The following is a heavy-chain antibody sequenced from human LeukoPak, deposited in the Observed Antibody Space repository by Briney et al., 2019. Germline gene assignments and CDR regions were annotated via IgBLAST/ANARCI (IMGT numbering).Heavy chain of an antibody. CDR3: ARVSGYSSGWYNWYYYYYMDV. J-gene: IGHJ6*03. Sequence: ASVKVSCKASGYTFTSYDINWVRQATGQGLEWMRWMNPNSGNTGYAQKFQGRVTMTRNTSISTAYMELSSLRSEDTAVYYCARVSGYSSGWYNWYYYYYMDVWGKGTTVTISS. CDR1: GYTFTSYD. D-gene: IGHD6-19*01. V-gene: IGHV1-8*01. CDR2: MNPNSGNT.